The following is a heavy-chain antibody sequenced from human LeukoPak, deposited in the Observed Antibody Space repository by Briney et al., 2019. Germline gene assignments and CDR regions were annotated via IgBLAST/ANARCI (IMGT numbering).Heavy chain of an antibody. D-gene: IGHD2-2*01. J-gene: IGHJ5*02. CDR1: GDSVSSNSVT. Sequence: SQTLSLTCAISGDSVSSNSVTWNWIRQSPSSGLEWLGRTYYRSTWYNDYAVSVRGRITVNPDTSKNQFSLHLNSVTPEDTAVYYCARRLTQYDCFDPWGQGILVTVSS. CDR3: ARRLTQYDCFDP. CDR2: TYYRSTWYN. V-gene: IGHV6-1*01.